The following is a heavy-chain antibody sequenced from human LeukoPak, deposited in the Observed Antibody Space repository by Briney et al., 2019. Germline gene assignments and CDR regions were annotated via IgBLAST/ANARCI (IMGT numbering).Heavy chain of an antibody. CDR2: IIPIFGTA. D-gene: IGHD6-19*01. J-gene: IGHJ4*02. CDR3: ARRSSGYSSGWYFGSRYYFDY. Sequence: EASVKVSCKASGGTFSSYAISWVRQAPGQGLEWMGGIIPIFGTANYAQKFQGRVTITADESTSTAYMELSSLRSEDTAVYYCARRSSGYSSGWYFGSRYYFDYWGQGTLVTVSS. CDR1: GGTFSSYA. V-gene: IGHV1-69*13.